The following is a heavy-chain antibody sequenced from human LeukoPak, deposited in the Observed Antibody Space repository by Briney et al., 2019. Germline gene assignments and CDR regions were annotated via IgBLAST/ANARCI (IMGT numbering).Heavy chain of an antibody. J-gene: IGHJ4*02. V-gene: IGHV4-4*07. Sequence: KPSETLSLTCTVSGYSISSGYYWGWIRQPAGKGLEWIGRIYTSGSTNYNPSLKSRVTMSVDTSKNQFSLKLSSVTAADTAVYYCAREPYSSGLDYWGQGTLVTVSS. CDR3: AREPYSSGLDY. CDR2: IYTSGST. D-gene: IGHD6-19*01. CDR1: GYSISSGYY.